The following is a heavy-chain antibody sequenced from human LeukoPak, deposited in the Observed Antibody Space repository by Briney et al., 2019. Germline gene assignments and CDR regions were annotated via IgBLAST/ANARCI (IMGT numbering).Heavy chain of an antibody. CDR3: ASPYSSGSGAFDY. D-gene: IGHD6-19*01. CDR1: GFTFSSYA. V-gene: IGHV3-30*04. CDR2: ISCDGSNK. J-gene: IGHJ4*02. Sequence: GGSLRLSCAASGFTFSSYAMHWVRRAPGKGLEWVAVISCDGSNKYYADSVKGRFTISRDNSKNTLYLQMNSLRAEDTAVYYCASPYSSGSGAFDYWGQGTLVTVSS.